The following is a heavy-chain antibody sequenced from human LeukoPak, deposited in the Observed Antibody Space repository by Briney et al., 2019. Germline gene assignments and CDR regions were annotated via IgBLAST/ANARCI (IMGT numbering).Heavy chain of an antibody. CDR3: ATASYGLNAFDI. CDR2: INPNSGGT. Sequence: GGSLRLSCAASGFTFSSYGMHWVRQAPGKGLEWMGWINPNSGGTNYAQKFQGRVTMTEDTSTDTAYMELSSLRSEDTAVYYCATASYGLNAFDIWGQGTMVTVSS. J-gene: IGHJ3*02. D-gene: IGHD3-10*01. V-gene: IGHV1-2*02. CDR1: GFTFSSYG.